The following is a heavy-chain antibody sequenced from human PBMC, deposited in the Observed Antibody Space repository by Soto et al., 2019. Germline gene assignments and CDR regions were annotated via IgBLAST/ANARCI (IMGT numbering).Heavy chain of an antibody. CDR1: GFTFSSYG. J-gene: IGHJ6*02. Sequence: GGSLRLSCVASGFTFSSYGMHWVRQAPGKGLEWVAVISYDGSNKYYADSVKGRFTISRDNSKNTLYLQMNSLRAEDTAVYYCAKDGGINMVRGVTHYYYGMDVWGQGTTVTVSS. CDR2: ISYDGSNK. V-gene: IGHV3-30*18. D-gene: IGHD3-10*01. CDR3: AKDGGINMVRGVTHYYYGMDV.